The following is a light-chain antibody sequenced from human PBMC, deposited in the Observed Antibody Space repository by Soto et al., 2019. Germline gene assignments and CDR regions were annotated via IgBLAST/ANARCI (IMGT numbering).Light chain of an antibody. V-gene: IGLV8-61*01. CDR2: STN. CDR3: ALYVGSGTVV. Sequence: QTVVSQEPSFSVSPGETVTLTCGLTSASVLTSYYPSWYQQTPGQAPRTLIYSTNIRSSGVPDRFSGSILGNKAALTITGAQADDESDYYCALYVGSGTVVSGGGTQLTVL. J-gene: IGLJ2*01. CDR1: SASVLTSYY.